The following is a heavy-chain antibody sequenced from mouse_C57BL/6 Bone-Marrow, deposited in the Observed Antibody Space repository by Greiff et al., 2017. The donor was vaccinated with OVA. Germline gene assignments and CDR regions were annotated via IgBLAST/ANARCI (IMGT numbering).Heavy chain of an antibody. Sequence: VQLQQSGAELVKPGASVKLSCTASGFNIKDYSMHWVKQRPEQGLEWIGRIGPEDGETKYAPKFQGKATITADTSTNTAYLQLSSLTSEDTAFYYCAIYGNYCYYAMDYWGQGTAVTVSS. CDR1: GFNIKDYS. CDR3: AIYGNYCYYAMDY. D-gene: IGHD2-1*01. J-gene: IGHJ4*01. V-gene: IGHV14-2*01. CDR2: IGPEDGET.